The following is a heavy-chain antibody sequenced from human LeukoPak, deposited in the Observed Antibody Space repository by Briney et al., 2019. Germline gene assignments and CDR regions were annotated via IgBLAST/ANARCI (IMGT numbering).Heavy chain of an antibody. CDR3: TTDLSELDDSGYYAKYFHH. V-gene: IGHV3-15*01. Sequence: TGGSLRLSCAASGFTFSKVWMSWVRQAPGKGLEWVGRIKSKTDGGTIDYAAPVKGRFTISRDDSKDTLFLQMNSLKTEDTAVYYCTTDLSELDDSGYYAKYFHHWGQGTLVSVSS. CDR1: GFTFSKVW. CDR2: IKSKTDGGTI. D-gene: IGHD3-22*01. J-gene: IGHJ1*01.